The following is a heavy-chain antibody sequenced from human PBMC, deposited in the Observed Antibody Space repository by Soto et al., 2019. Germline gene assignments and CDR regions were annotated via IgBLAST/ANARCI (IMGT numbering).Heavy chain of an antibody. D-gene: IGHD2-8*02. Sequence: GGSLRLSCAASGFTFNGYLMGWVRQAPGKGLEWVANIKEDGSEKDYVDSVKGRFTISRDNAKKSLYLQMNSLRAEDTAMYYCARIKTGGYDYFEYWGLGTMVTV. J-gene: IGHJ4*02. CDR3: ARIKTGGYDYFEY. V-gene: IGHV3-7*01. CDR1: GFTFNGYL. CDR2: IKEDGSEK.